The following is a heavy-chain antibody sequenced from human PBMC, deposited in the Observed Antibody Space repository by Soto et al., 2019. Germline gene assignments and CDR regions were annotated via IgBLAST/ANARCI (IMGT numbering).Heavy chain of an antibody. J-gene: IGHJ4*02. CDR1: GFTFSNYW. CDR3: ARGLFLDY. CDR2: INEDESNT. Sequence: EVQLVESGGGLVQPGGSLRLSCATSGFTFSNYWMHWVRQAPGKGPVWVSRINEDESNTNYADSVKGRFTISRDSAKNTLYLQMNSLRSADTAVYYCARGLFLDYWGQGTRVTVSS. D-gene: IGHD3-3*01. V-gene: IGHV3-74*01.